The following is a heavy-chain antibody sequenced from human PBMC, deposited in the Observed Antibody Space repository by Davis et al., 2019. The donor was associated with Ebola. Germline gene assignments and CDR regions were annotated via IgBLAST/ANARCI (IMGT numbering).Heavy chain of an antibody. CDR3: ARVIRVRGVDYFGMDV. D-gene: IGHD3-10*01. CDR1: GGSISSGGYS. CDR2: IYDNDST. Sequence: MPSETLSLTCAVSGGSISSGGYSWTWIRQPPGKGLEWIGYIYDNDSTYYNPSLKSRVTISVDRSKNQFSLELRSVSAADTAVYYCARVIRVRGVDYFGMDVWGQGTTVTVSS. V-gene: IGHV4-30-2*01. J-gene: IGHJ6*02.